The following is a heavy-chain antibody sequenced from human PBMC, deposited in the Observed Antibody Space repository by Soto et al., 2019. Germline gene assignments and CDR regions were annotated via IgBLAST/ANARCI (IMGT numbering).Heavy chain of an antibody. CDR3: AKCLQVNWNYDAFHI. J-gene: IGHJ3*02. Sequence: VQLVESGGGVVQPGRSLRLSCAASGFMFSTYSMSWVRQAPGKGLEWVSHITGSGGTTYYADSVKGRFTISRDTSRNTLYLQMNSLRAEDTALYYCAKCLQVNWNYDAFHIWGQGTMVTVSS. CDR2: ITGSGGTT. CDR1: GFMFSTYS. V-gene: IGHV3-23*04. D-gene: IGHD1-7*01.